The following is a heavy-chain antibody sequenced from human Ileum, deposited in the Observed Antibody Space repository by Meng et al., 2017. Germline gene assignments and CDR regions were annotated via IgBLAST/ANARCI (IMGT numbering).Heavy chain of an antibody. Sequence: GESLKISCEASGFTFSSYSMNWVRQAPGKGLEWVSSISSSSSYIYYADSVKGRFTISRDNAKNSLYLQMNSLRAEDTAVYYCARTSYYHAFDIWGQGTMVTVSS. CDR1: GFTFSSYS. V-gene: IGHV3-21*01. CDR2: ISSSSSYI. CDR3: ARTSYYHAFDI. J-gene: IGHJ3*02. D-gene: IGHD3-16*01.